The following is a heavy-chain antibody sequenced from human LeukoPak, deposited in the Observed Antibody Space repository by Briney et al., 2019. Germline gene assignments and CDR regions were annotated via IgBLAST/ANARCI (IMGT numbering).Heavy chain of an antibody. V-gene: IGHV4-34*01. CDR2: INHSGST. CDR1: GGSFSGYY. J-gene: IGHJ6*02. D-gene: IGHD2-8*01. Sequence: SETLSLTCAVYGGSFSGYYWSWIRQPPRKGLEWIGEINHSGSTNYNPSLKSRVTISVDTSKNQFSLKLSSVTAADTAVYYCARMVPRENYYYYYGMDVWGQGTTVTVSS. CDR3: ARMVPRENYYYYYGMDV.